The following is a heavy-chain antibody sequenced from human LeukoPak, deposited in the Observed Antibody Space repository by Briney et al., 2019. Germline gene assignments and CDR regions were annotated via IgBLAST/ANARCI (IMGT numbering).Heavy chain of an antibody. J-gene: IGHJ6*03. CDR2: IYYSGRT. V-gene: IGHV4-59*01. Sequence: SETLSLTCTVSAPSIRSYYWSWIPQTPGKVLEWVGYIYYSGRTNYNPSLKSRVTISVDTSTKHISLKLRSVAAADTAVYCCAIGRITLVRGVIILPSRYYYMDVWGKGTTFTISS. CDR3: AIGRITLVRGVIILPSRYYYMDV. CDR1: APSIRSYY. D-gene: IGHD3-10*01.